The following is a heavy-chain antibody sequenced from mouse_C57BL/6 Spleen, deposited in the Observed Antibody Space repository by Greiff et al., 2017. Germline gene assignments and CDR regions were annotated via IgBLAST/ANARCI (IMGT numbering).Heavy chain of an antibody. J-gene: IGHJ2*01. CDR3: AVLGYFDY. D-gene: IGHD4-1*01. Sequence: VQLQQSGAELVRPGTSVKVSCKASGYAFTNYLIEWVKQRPGQGLEWNGVINPGSGGTNYNEKFKGKATLTADKSSSTAYMQLSSLTSEDSAVYFCAVLGYFDYWGQGTTLTVSS. CDR1: GYAFTNYL. CDR2: INPGSGGT. V-gene: IGHV1-54*01.